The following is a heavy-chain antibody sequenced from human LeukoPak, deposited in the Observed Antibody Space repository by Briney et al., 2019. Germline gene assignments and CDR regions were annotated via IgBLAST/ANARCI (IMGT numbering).Heavy chain of an antibody. CDR1: GGSFSGYS. CDR2: INHSGST. CDR3: ARQKGLAVAGHYYFYYYMGV. V-gene: IGHV4-34*01. J-gene: IGHJ6*03. D-gene: IGHD6-19*01. Sequence: SETLSLTCAVYGGSFSGYSWTWIRQPPGKGLEWIGEINHSGSTNYNPSLKSRVTISLDTSKNQFSLKLSSVTAADTAVYYCARQKGLAVAGHYYFYYYMGVWGKGTMVTVSS.